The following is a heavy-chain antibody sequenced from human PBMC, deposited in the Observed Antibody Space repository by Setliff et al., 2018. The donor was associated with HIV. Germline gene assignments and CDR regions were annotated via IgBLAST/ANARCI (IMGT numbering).Heavy chain of an antibody. D-gene: IGHD1-26*01. CDR3: ARWGSGSYERVFDY. CDR1: GFTFTNYY. CDR2: ISVSGTDI. V-gene: IGHV3-11*04. Sequence: PGGSLRLSCAASGFTFTNYYMSWIRQAPGKGLELLSYISVSGTDIKYADSVKGRFTISRDNAKNSLYLQMNSLRVEDTAVYFCARWGSGSYERVFDYWGQGMLVTVSS. J-gene: IGHJ4*02.